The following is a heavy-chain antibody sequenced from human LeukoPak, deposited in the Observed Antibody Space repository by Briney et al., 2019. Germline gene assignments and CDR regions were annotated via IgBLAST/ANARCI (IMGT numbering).Heavy chain of an antibody. V-gene: IGHV5-51*01. Sequence: PGESLKISCKGSGYSFTNYWIGWVRQMPGKGLEWMGIIYPGDSDTRYSPSFQGQVTISADKSISTAYLQWSSLKASDTAMYYCASGPKIEVGATFFDYWGQGTLVTVSS. J-gene: IGHJ4*02. CDR2: IYPGDSDT. CDR1: GYSFTNYW. CDR3: ASGPKIEVGATFFDY. D-gene: IGHD1-26*01.